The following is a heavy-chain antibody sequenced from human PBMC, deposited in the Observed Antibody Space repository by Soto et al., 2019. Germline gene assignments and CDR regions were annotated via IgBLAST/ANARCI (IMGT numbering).Heavy chain of an antibody. V-gene: IGHV4-34*01. CDR2: INHSGST. CDR3: ARSSGYVSGIYYRGREKYYYYYMDV. D-gene: IGHD3-10*01. Sequence: PSETLSLTCAVYGGSFSGYYWSWIRQPPGKGLEWIGEINHSGSTNYNPSLKSRVTISVDTSKNQFSLKLSSVTAADTAVYYCARSSGYVSGIYYRGREKYYYYYMDVWGKGTTVTVSS. CDR1: GGSFSGYY. J-gene: IGHJ6*03.